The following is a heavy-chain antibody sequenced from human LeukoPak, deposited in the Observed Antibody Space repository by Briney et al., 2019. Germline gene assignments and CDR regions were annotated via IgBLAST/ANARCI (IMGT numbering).Heavy chain of an antibody. V-gene: IGHV1-69*06. CDR2: SILIFDTS. CDR1: VGTFSSYS. D-gene: IGHD3-22*01. J-gene: IGHJ4*02. Sequence: SVKVSCKASVGTFSSYSISWVLQAPGQGLEWMGRSILIFDTSIYAQNFQGRVTISADKSNGTAYMELNNLRPGDTAVYFCVRDYDTSGPQNHYFDFWGQGTLVTVSS. CDR3: VRDYDTSGPQNHYFDF.